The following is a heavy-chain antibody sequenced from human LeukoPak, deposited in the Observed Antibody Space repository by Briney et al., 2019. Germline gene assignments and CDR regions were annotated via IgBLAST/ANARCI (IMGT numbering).Heavy chain of an antibody. CDR1: GYSFTNYW. CDR3: VRHEGSISGWPFDY. CDR2: MYLGDSET. Sequence: KVGESLKISCKGSGYSFTNYWIGWVRQMPGKGLEWIRIMYLGDSETRYSPSFQGQVTISADKSISTVYLQWSSLKASDTAMYYCVRHEGSISGWPFDYWGQGTLVTVSS. V-gene: IGHV5-51*01. J-gene: IGHJ4*02. D-gene: IGHD6-19*01.